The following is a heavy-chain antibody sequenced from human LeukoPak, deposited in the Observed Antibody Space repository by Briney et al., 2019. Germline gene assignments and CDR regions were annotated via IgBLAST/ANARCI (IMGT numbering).Heavy chain of an antibody. Sequence: SQTLSLTCTVSGGSISSGGYYWSWLRQHPGEGLEWSGYIHFSGSTYYNPFLKSPLTISLDTLKNQFSVQLSLVTDADTAGYCCARAYDSTGYYDDYYFDYWGQGTLVTVSP. CDR3: ARAYDSTGYYDDYYFDY. V-gene: IGHV4-31*01. D-gene: IGHD3-22*01. J-gene: IGHJ4*02. CDR2: IHFSGST. CDR1: GGSISSGGYY.